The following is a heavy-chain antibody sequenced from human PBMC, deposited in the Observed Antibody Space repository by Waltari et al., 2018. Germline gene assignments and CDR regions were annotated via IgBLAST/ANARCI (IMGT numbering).Heavy chain of an antibody. J-gene: IGHJ5*02. CDR2: IFYSGST. CDR3: ARHWKKSGYRFDP. Sequence: QLQLQASGPGLVKPSATLSLTGPVSGGSISSSRYYWGWIRQSPGKGLEWIGSIFYSGSTYYNPTLKSRVTISGDTSKNQFSLKLSSGTAADTAVYYCARHWKKSGYRFDPWGQGTLVTVSS. D-gene: IGHD5-12*01. CDR1: GGSISSSRYY. V-gene: IGHV4-39*01.